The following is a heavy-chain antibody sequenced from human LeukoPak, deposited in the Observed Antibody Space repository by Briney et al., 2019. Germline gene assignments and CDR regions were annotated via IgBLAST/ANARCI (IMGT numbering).Heavy chain of an antibody. CDR2: IKQDGSEK. CDR1: GFTFSSYR. V-gene: IGHV3-7*01. J-gene: IGHJ3*02. Sequence: PGGSLRLSCAASGFTFSSYRMSWVRQAPGKGLEWVANIKQDGSEKYYVDSVKGRFTISRDNAKNSLYLQMNSLRAEDTAVYYCARLGGGHSSSWYDAFDIWGQGTMVTVSS. D-gene: IGHD6-13*01. CDR3: ARLGGGHSSSWYDAFDI.